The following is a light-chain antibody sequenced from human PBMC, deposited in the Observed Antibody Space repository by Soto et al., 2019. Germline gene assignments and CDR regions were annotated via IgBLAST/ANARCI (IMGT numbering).Light chain of an antibody. CDR2: STK. V-gene: IGLV8-61*01. Sequence: QTVVTQEPSFSVSPGGTVTLTCGLSYGSVSTSYYPSWYQQTPGQAPRTLIYSTKIRSSGVPDRFSGSILGNKAALTITGAQTDDESDYYRLVHMGRGIWVFGGGTKLSVL. J-gene: IGLJ3*02. CDR3: LVHMGRGIWV. CDR1: YGSVSTSYY.